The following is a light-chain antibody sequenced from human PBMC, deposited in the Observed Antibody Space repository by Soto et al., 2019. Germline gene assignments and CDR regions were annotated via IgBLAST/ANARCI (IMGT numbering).Light chain of an antibody. CDR3: QHYNSYSEA. CDR2: KAS. Sequence: IQMTQSPSSLSASVGDIVTLSCRASRNISSYLNWYQQKPGKAPKLLIYKASTLKSGVPSRFSGSGSGTEFTLTISSLQPDDFATYYCQHYNSYSEAFGQGTKVDIK. V-gene: IGKV1-5*03. J-gene: IGKJ1*01. CDR1: RNISSY.